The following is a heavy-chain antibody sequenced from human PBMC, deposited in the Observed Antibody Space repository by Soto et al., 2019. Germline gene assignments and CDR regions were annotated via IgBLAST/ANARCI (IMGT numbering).Heavy chain of an antibody. V-gene: IGHV3-15*01. Sequence: GGSLRLSCAASGFTFSNAWMSWVRQAPGKGLEWVGRIKSKTDGGTTDYAAPVKGRFTISRDDSKNTLYLQMNSPKTEDTAVYYCTTDLSDYYDSSGPWDWGQGTLVTVSS. CDR3: TTDLSDYYDSSGPWD. J-gene: IGHJ4*02. CDR2: IKSKTDGGTT. CDR1: GFTFSNAW. D-gene: IGHD3-22*01.